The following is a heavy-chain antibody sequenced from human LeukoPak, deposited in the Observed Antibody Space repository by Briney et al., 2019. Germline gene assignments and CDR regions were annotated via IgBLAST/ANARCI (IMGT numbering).Heavy chain of an antibody. CDR1: GYTFTSYD. D-gene: IGHD5/OR15-5a*01. Sequence: GASVKVSCKASGYTFTSYDINWVRQAPGQGLEWMGWMGPRNGYTGSAQRFQGRITMTRDTSISTAYMELSSLTSDDTAVYYCARGWISGAVSEHYFENWGQGTLATVSS. J-gene: IGHJ4*02. CDR3: ARGWISGAVSEHYFEN. CDR2: MGPRNGYT. V-gene: IGHV1-8*01.